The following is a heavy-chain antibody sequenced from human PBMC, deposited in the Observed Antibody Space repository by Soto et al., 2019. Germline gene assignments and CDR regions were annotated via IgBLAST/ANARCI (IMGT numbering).Heavy chain of an antibody. CDR3: ASASIAGSTQGSYYFDY. CDR1: GGTFSSYA. D-gene: IGHD6-6*01. Sequence: QVQLVQSGAEVKKPGSSVKVSCKASGGTFSSYAISWVRQAPGQGLEWMGGIIPIFGTANYAQKFQGRATITADESTSTAYMELSSLRSEDTAVYYCASASIAGSTQGSYYFDYWGQGTLVTVSS. J-gene: IGHJ4*02. CDR2: IIPIFGTA. V-gene: IGHV1-69*01.